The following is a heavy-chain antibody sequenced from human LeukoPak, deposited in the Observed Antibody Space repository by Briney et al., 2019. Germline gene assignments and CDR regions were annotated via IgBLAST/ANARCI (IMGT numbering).Heavy chain of an antibody. J-gene: IGHJ5*02. CDR3: ARDLGSSWYFGWFDP. CDR1: GYTFTGYY. CDR2: INPNSGGT. Sequence: ASVKVSCKASGYTFTGYYMHWVRQAPGQGLEWMGWINPNSGGTNYAQKCQGRVTMTRDTSISTASMELSSLRSDDTAVYYCARDLGSSWYFGWFDPWGQGTLVTVSS. D-gene: IGHD6-13*01. V-gene: IGHV1-2*02.